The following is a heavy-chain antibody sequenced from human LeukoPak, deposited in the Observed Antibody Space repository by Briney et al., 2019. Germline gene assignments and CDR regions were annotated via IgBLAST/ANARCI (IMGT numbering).Heavy chain of an antibody. D-gene: IGHD3-9*01. CDR1: GFTFSSYS. J-gene: IGHJ3*02. Sequence: GGSLRLSCAASGFTFSSYSMNWVRQAPGKGREWVSSISSSGTYVYYADSVKGRFTISRDNAKSSLSLQMNSLRADDAAVYYCARASSKQLAGYLPDGFDIWGQGTMVTVSS. V-gene: IGHV3-21*01. CDR2: ISSSGTYV. CDR3: ARASSKQLAGYLPDGFDI.